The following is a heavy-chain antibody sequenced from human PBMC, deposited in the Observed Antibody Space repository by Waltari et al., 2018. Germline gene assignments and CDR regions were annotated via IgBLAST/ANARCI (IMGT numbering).Heavy chain of an antibody. Sequence: EVQLLESGGDLIEPGGSIRLPCAASGFTLSHFAMTWVRQAPGKRLEWVSSISGSGGTSYYTDSVTGRFTVSRDNSDNTLYLQMNNLRADDTGIYYCAKDRGSGRIFFDSWGRGTLVVVSS. CDR1: GFTLSHFA. CDR3: AKDRGSGRIFFDS. D-gene: IGHD3-10*01. J-gene: IGHJ4*02. CDR2: ISGSGGTS. V-gene: IGHV3-23*01.